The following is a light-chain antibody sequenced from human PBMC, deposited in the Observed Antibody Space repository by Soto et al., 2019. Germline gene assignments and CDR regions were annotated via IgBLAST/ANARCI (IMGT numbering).Light chain of an antibody. CDR3: LQYNSHPYT. Sequence: DIQVTQSPSTLSAYVGDRVIITCRASQTVNIWLAWYQQRPREAPKLLIYKTSSLASGVPSSFSGSGSGTEFTLTISSLEPDDFGNYFCLQYNSHPYTFGQGTKLEIK. J-gene: IGKJ2*01. CDR2: KTS. V-gene: IGKV1-5*03. CDR1: QTVNIW.